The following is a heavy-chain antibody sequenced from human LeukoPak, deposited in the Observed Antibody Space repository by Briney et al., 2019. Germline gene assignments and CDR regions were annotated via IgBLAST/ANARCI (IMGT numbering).Heavy chain of an antibody. CDR3: ARGHRYGSGSYYPS. V-gene: IGHV4-59*01. J-gene: IGHJ4*02. CDR2: IYYSGST. CDR1: GGSISSYY. Sequence: SETLSLTCTVSGGSISSYYWSWIRQPPGKGLEWIGYIYYSGSTNYNPSLKSRVTISVDTSKNQFSLKLSSVTAADTAVYYCARGHRYGSGSYYPSWGQGTLVTVSS. D-gene: IGHD3-10*01.